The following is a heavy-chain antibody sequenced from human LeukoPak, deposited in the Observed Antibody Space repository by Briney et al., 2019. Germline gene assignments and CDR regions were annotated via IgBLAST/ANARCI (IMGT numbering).Heavy chain of an antibody. CDR1: GFTFSSYG. Sequence: QPGGSLRLSCAASGFTFSSYGMSWVRQAPGKGLEWVSEISGSGGSTYYADSVKGRFTISRDNAKNSLYLQMNSLRAEGTAVYYCAGYYYGSGSYNWFDPWGQGTLVTVSS. J-gene: IGHJ5*02. CDR3: AGYYYGSGSYNWFDP. CDR2: ISGSGGST. V-gene: IGHV3-23*01. D-gene: IGHD3-10*01.